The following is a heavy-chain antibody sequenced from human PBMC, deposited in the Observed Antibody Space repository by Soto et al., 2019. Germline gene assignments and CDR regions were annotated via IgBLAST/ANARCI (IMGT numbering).Heavy chain of an antibody. D-gene: IGHD5-18*01. Sequence: QVQLVESGGDVVQPGRSLRLSCAASGFTFSSHGMHWVRQAPGKGLEWVAVIWYDGSDKYYADSVKGRFTISRDNSKNTLYLQMNSLRAEGTAMYYCARGGGHMFYYFDYWGQGTLVTVSS. CDR3: ARGGGHMFYYFDY. J-gene: IGHJ4*02. CDR1: GFTFSSHG. CDR2: IWYDGSDK. V-gene: IGHV3-33*01.